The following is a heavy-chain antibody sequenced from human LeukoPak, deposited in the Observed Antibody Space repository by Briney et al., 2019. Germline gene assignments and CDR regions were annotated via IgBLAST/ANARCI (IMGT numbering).Heavy chain of an antibody. Sequence: SETLSLTCSVSGGSISSYYWSWLRQPPGKELEWIGYYYYSGSTNYNPSLKSRVTISVDKSKNQFSLKLSSVTAADTAVYYCARDGDSSGYLPHYYYGMDVWGQGTTVTVSS. D-gene: IGHD3-22*01. J-gene: IGHJ6*02. CDR3: ARDGDSSGYLPHYYYGMDV. CDR1: GGSISSYY. V-gene: IGHV4-59*01. CDR2: YYYSGST.